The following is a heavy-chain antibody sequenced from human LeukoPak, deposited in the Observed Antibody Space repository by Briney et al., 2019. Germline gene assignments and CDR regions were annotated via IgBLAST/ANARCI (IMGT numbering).Heavy chain of an antibody. CDR3: ARGDGDY. D-gene: IGHD5-24*01. CDR1: GYSFTNYG. J-gene: IGHJ4*02. CDR2: ISVYNAHI. Sequence: GASVKVSCKASGYSFTNYGISWMRQAPGQGLEWMAWISVYNAHISYAQKFQGRVTMTTDTSTSTAYMELRSLISDDTAVYYCARGDGDYWAREPWSPSPQ. V-gene: IGHV1-18*01.